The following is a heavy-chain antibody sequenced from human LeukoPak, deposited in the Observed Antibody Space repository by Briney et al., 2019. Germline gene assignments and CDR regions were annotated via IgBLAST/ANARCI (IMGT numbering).Heavy chain of an antibody. CDR1: GYSISSGYY. CDR2: IYHSGSA. J-gene: IGHJ4*02. CDR3: ARLRITFGGVIAHGDY. V-gene: IGHV4-38-2*01. Sequence: SETLSLTCAVSGYSISSGYYWGWIRQPPGKGLEWIGSIYHSGSAYYNPSLKSRVTISVDTSKNQFSLKLSSVTAADTAVYYCARLRITFGGVIAHGDYWGQGTLVTVSS. D-gene: IGHD3-16*02.